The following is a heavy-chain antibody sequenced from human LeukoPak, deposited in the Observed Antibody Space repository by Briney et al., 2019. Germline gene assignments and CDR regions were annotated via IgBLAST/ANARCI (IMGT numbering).Heavy chain of an antibody. CDR3: ATTWGSSGSFGY. J-gene: IGHJ4*02. CDR1: GFTFSSYA. CDR2: ISGSGGST. D-gene: IGHD6-19*01. Sequence: GGSLRLSCAASGFTFSSYAMSWVRQAPGKGLEWVSAISGSGGSTYYADSVKGRFTISRDNSKNTLYLQMNSLRAEDTAVYYCATTWGSSGSFGYWGQGTLVTVSS. V-gene: IGHV3-23*01.